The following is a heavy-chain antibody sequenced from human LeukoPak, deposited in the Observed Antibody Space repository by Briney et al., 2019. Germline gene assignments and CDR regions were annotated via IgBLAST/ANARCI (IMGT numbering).Heavy chain of an antibody. CDR3: AKSFGPVIAAAGSGAD. V-gene: IGHV3-23*01. D-gene: IGHD6-13*01. CDR2: ISGSGGST. CDR1: GFTFSSYA. Sequence: GGSLRLSCAASGFTFSSYAMSWVRQAPGKGLEWVSAISGSGGSTYYADSVKGRFTISRDNSKNTLYLQMNSLRAEDTAVYYCAKSFGPVIAAAGSGADWGQGTLVTVSS. J-gene: IGHJ4*02.